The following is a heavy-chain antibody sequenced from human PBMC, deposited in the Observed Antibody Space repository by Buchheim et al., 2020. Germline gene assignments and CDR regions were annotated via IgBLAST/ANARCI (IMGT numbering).Heavy chain of an antibody. J-gene: IGHJ4*02. Sequence: QVQLVESGGGVVQPGRSLRLSCAASGFTFSSYAMHWVRQAPGKGLEWVAVISYDGSNKYYADSVKGRFTISRDNSKNTLYLQMNSLRAEDTAVYYCAKSDWYEYYFDYWGQGTL. CDR2: ISYDGSNK. V-gene: IGHV3-30-3*01. D-gene: IGHD3/OR15-3a*01. CDR1: GFTFSSYA. CDR3: AKSDWYEYYFDY.